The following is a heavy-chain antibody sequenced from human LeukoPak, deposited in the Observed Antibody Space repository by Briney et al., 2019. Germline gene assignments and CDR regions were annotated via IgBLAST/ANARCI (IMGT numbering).Heavy chain of an antibody. D-gene: IGHD2-15*01. CDR2: VSCGSSSI. J-gene: IGHJ4*02. CDR1: GFTFSTYS. CDR3: AREYCSGENYYSFDY. Sequence: GGSLRLSCAASGFTFSTYSMNWVRQAPGKGLEWVSYVSCGSSSIYYADSVKGRFTISRDNAKNSLYLQMNSLRAEDTAVYYCAREYCSGENYYSFDYWGQGTLVTVSS. V-gene: IGHV3-48*01.